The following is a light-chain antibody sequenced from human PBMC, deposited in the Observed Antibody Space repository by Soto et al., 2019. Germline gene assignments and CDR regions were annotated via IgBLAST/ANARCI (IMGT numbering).Light chain of an antibody. CDR3: QQNNNEWT. J-gene: IGKJ1*01. Sequence: EIVMTQSPATLSVSPGERATLSCRASQSVSSNLAWYQQKPCQAPRLLIYGASTRATGIPTRFSGSGSETEFATTRSSLKFEDFAVYYCQQNNNEWTFGQRTKVEIK. V-gene: IGKV3-15*01. CDR2: GAS. CDR1: QSVSSN.